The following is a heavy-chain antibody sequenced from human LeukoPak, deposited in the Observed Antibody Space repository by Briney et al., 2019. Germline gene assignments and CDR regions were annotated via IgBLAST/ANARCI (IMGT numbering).Heavy chain of an antibody. CDR2: ISGSGGST. CDR3: AKDHATVTPRGGYFDY. CDR1: GFTFSSYA. J-gene: IGHJ4*02. D-gene: IGHD4-17*01. Sequence: GGSLRLSCAASGFTFSSYAMSWVSHAPGKGLEWVSAISGSGGSTYYADSVKGRFTISRDNSKNTLYLQMNSLRAEDTAVYYCAKDHATVTPRGGYFDYWGQGTLVTVSS. V-gene: IGHV3-23*01.